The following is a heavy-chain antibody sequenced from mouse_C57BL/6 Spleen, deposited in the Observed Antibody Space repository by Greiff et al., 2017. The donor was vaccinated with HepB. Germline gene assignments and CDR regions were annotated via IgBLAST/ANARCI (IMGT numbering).Heavy chain of an antibody. Sequence: QVQLKQSGAELVRPGTSVKVSCKASGYAFTNYLIEWVKQRPGQGLEWIGVINPGSGGTNYNEKFKGKATLTADKSSSTAYMQLSSLTSEDSAVYFCAREGYGSRPHWYFDVWGTGTTVTVSS. D-gene: IGHD1-1*01. CDR1: GYAFTNYL. V-gene: IGHV1-54*01. CDR2: INPGSGGT. J-gene: IGHJ1*03. CDR3: AREGYGSRPHWYFDV.